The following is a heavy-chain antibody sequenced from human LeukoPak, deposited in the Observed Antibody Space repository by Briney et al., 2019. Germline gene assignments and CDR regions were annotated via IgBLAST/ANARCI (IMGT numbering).Heavy chain of an antibody. Sequence: GGSLTLSCEASGFTFSGSWMSWVRQAPGKGLEWVSLIYSGGSTYYSDSVKGRFTISRDNYKNTLYLQMNSLRAEDTDIYYCASYSSLDYWGQGTLVTVSS. D-gene: IGHD3-22*01. CDR3: ASYSSLDY. CDR1: GFTFSGSW. V-gene: IGHV3-53*01. J-gene: IGHJ4*02. CDR2: IYSGGST.